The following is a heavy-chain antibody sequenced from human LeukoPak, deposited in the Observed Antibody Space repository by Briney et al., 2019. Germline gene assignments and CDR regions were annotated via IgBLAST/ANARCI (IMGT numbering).Heavy chain of an antibody. Sequence: GGSLRLSCTASGFTFSSYSMNWVRQAPGRGPEGVSYISTGRGYIYYADSVKGLFTIFRDNANNSVFLQVNSLRDEDTAVYYCARDGAYSSSWYFDYWGQGTLVTVSS. CDR3: ARDGAYSSSWYFDY. CDR1: GFTFSSYS. V-gene: IGHV3-21*01. D-gene: IGHD6-13*01. J-gene: IGHJ4*02. CDR2: ISTGRGYI.